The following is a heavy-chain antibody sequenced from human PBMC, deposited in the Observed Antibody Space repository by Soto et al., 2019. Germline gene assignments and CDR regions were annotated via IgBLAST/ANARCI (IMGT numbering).Heavy chain of an antibody. CDR3: ARDPYSSGWYWFRGGVGHNWFDP. CDR1: GYTFTSYY. D-gene: IGHD6-19*01. CDR2: INPSGGST. V-gene: IGHV1-46*01. Sequence: QVQLVQSGAEVKKPGASVKVSCKASGYTFTSYYMHWVRQAPGQGLEWMGIINPSGGSTSYAQKFQGSVTMTRDTSTSPVYMELSSLRSEDTAVYYCARDPYSSGWYWFRGGVGHNWFDPWGQGTLVTVSS. J-gene: IGHJ5*02.